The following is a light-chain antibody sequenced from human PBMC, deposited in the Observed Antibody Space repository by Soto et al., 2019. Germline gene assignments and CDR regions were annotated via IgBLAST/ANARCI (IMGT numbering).Light chain of an antibody. V-gene: IGKV1-12*01. J-gene: IGKJ3*01. Sequence: DIQMTQSPSSVSASVGDRVTITCRASQGISRWLAWYQHKPRKAPNVLIYAASSLQSGVRSSFSGSGSATDFTLTISNLQPEEFATYYGQLDNNVPFTFGPGTKVDIK. CDR3: QLDNNVPFT. CDR2: AAS. CDR1: QGISRW.